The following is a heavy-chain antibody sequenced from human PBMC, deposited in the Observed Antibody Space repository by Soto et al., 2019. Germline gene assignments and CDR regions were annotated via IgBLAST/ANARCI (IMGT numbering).Heavy chain of an antibody. J-gene: IGHJ3*02. CDR2: IDPSDSYT. CDR3: ATPMIVVVTGNDAFDI. Sequence: PGESLKISCKGSGYSFTSYWISWVRQMPGKGLEWMGRIDPSDSYTNYSPSFHGHVTISADKSISTAYLQWSSLKASDTAMYYCATPMIVVVTGNDAFDIWGQGTMVTVSS. V-gene: IGHV5-10-1*01. CDR1: GYSFTSYW. D-gene: IGHD3-22*01.